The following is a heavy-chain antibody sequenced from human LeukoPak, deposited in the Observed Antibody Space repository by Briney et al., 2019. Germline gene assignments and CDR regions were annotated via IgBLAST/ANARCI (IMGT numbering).Heavy chain of an antibody. Sequence: HGGSLRLSCAASGFTVSSKYMSWVRQAPGKGLERVSVIYSGGSTYYADSVKGRFTISRDNSKNTLYLQMNSLRAEDTAVYYCARGCSSTSCYGFDYWGQGTLVTVSS. D-gene: IGHD2-2*01. CDR1: GFTVSSKY. CDR3: ARGCSSTSCYGFDY. J-gene: IGHJ4*02. V-gene: IGHV3-53*01. CDR2: IYSGGST.